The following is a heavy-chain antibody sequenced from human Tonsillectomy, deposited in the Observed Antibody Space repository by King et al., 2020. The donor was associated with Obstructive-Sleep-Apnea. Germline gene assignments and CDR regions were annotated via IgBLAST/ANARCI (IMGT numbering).Heavy chain of an antibody. J-gene: IGHJ4*02. Sequence: QLQESGPGLVKPSETLSLTCTVSGYSISSGYYWGWIRQPPGKGLEWIGSISRSGSTNYNPSLKSRVTISLDTSKNQFSLNLSSVAAAYTAVYYCASGRGSYTITDFWGQGTLVTVSS. V-gene: IGHV4-38-2*02. CDR3: ASGRGSYTITDF. D-gene: IGHD1-26*01. CDR1: GYSISSGYY. CDR2: ISRSGST.